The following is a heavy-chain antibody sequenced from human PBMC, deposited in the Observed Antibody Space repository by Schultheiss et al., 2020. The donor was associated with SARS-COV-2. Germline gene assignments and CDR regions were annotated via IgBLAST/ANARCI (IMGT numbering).Heavy chain of an antibody. D-gene: IGHD3-9*01. CDR2: INHSGST. CDR1: GGSFSGYY. J-gene: IGHJ6*02. CDR3: ARAPTYYDILTASYYYYGMDV. Sequence: SQTLSLTCAVYGGSFSGYYWSWIRQPPGKGLEWIGEINHSGSTNYNPSLKSRVTISVDTSKNQFSLKLSSVTAADTAVYYCARAPTYYDILTASYYYYGMDVWGQGTTVTVSS. V-gene: IGHV4-34*01.